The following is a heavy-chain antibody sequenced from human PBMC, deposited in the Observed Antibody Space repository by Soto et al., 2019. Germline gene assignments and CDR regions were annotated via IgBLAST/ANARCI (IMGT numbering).Heavy chain of an antibody. CDR2: IFYSGST. D-gene: IGHD3-16*01. Sequence: QVQLQESGPGLVKPSETLSLTCTVSGGSISSYYWSWIRQPPGKGLEWIGYIFYSGSTNYNPSLKCRVAIAVDASKNQFPLKLNSVTAADTAVYSWARFYGLDAFDFWGHGTMVTVSS. V-gene: IGHV4-59*08. CDR1: GGSISSYY. CDR3: ARFYGLDAFDF. J-gene: IGHJ3*01.